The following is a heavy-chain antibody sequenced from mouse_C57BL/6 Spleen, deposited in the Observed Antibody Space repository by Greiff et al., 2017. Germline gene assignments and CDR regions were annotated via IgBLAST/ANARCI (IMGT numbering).Heavy chain of an antibody. J-gene: IGHJ3*01. Sequence: VQLQQSGPELVKPGASVKIPCKASGYTFTDYNMAWVKQSHGKSLAWIGDINPNNGGTIYNQKFKGKATLTVDKSSSTAYMELRSLTSEDTAVYYCARSSYGAWFAYWGQGTLVTVSA. D-gene: IGHD1-1*01. CDR2: INPNNGGT. CDR1: GYTFTDYN. CDR3: ARSSYGAWFAY. V-gene: IGHV1-18*01.